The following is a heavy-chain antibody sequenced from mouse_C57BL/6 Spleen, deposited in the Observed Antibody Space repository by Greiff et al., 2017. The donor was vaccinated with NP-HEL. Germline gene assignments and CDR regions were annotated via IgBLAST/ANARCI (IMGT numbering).Heavy chain of an antibody. V-gene: IGHV1-15*01. J-gene: IGHJ2*01. CDR2: IDPETGGT. CDR3: TRSNYYGSSLDY. Sequence: VKLKQSGAELVRPGASVTLSCKASGYTFTDYEMHWVKQTPVHGLEWIGAIDPETGGTAYNQKFKGKAILTADKSSSTAYMELRSLTSEDSAVYYCTRSNYYGSSLDYWGQGTTLTVSS. CDR1: GYTFTDYE. D-gene: IGHD1-1*01.